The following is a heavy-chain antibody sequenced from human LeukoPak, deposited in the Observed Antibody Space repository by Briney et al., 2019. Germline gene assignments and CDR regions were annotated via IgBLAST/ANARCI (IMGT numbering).Heavy chain of an antibody. Sequence: GGSLRLSCAASGFTVSSNYMSWVRQAPGKGLEWVSVIYSGGSTYYADSVKGRFTISRDNSKNTLYLQMNSLRAEDTAVYYCAREGNYYDSSGYPYAFDIWGQGTMVTVSS. V-gene: IGHV3-53*01. D-gene: IGHD3-22*01. CDR1: GFTVSSNY. CDR2: IYSGGST. J-gene: IGHJ3*02. CDR3: AREGNYYDSSGYPYAFDI.